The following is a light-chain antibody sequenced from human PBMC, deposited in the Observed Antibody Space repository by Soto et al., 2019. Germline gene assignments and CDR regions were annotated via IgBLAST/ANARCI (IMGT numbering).Light chain of an antibody. J-gene: IGLJ1*01. CDR2: EAS. CDR3: SSYTRSSTLII. CDR1: CNDVAAYKH. V-gene: IGLV2-14*01. Sequence: QSALTQPASVSASPGQSITISCIGTCNDVAAYKHVSWYQQHPGKAPKLIIYEASNRPSGISNRFSGSKSGNTASLTISGLQADDEADYYCSSYTRSSTLIIFGSGTKLTVL.